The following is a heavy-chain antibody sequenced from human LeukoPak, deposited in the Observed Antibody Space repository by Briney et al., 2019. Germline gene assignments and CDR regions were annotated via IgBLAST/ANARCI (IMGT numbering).Heavy chain of an antibody. Sequence: PSETLSLTCTVSDGSISSYYWSWIRQPPGKGLEWIGYIYYSGSTNYNPSLKSRVTISVDTSKNQFSLKLSSVTAADTAVYYCARLDITGAKFDYWGQGTLVTVSS. V-gene: IGHV4-59*08. J-gene: IGHJ4*02. CDR1: DGSISSYY. CDR2: IYYSGST. D-gene: IGHD1/OR15-1a*01. CDR3: ARLDITGAKFDY.